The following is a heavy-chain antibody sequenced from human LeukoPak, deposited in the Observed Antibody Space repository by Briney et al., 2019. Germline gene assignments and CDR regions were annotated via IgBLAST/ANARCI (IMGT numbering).Heavy chain of an antibody. CDR2: ISGSGGST. Sequence: GGSLRLSCAASGFTFSSYAMSWVRQAPGKGLEWVSAISGSGGSTYYADSVKGRFTISRDNSKNTLYLQMNSLRAEDTAVYYRAKSQYSSSWHFDYWGQGTLVTVSS. J-gene: IGHJ4*02. V-gene: IGHV3-23*01. D-gene: IGHD6-13*01. CDR1: GFTFSSYA. CDR3: AKSQYSSSWHFDY.